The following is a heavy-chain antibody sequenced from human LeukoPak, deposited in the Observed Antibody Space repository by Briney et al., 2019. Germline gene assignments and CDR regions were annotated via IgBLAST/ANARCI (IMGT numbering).Heavy chain of an antibody. V-gene: IGHV4-38-2*01. CDR3: ARLPAMATPFSFPFDI. CDR1: GYSISSGYY. D-gene: IGHD5-24*01. J-gene: IGHJ3*02. Sequence: SETLSLTCAVSGYSISSGYYWGWIRQPPGKGLEWIGSIYHSGSTYYNPSLKSRVTIPVDTSKHQLSLKLSSVTAADTAVYYCARLPAMATPFSFPFDIWGQGTMVTVSS. CDR2: IYHSGST.